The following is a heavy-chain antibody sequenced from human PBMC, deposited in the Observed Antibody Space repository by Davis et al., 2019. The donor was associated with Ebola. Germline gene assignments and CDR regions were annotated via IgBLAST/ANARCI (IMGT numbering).Heavy chain of an antibody. V-gene: IGHV1-24*01. J-gene: IGHJ5*02. Sequence: ASVKVSCKVSGYTLTELSVHWVRQAPGKGLAWMGGFDPEDGETIYAQKFQGRVTMTEDTSTDTAYMELSSLRSEDTAVYYCATLAVAGSGLNWFDPWGQGTLVTVSS. CDR1: GYTLTELS. D-gene: IGHD6-19*01. CDR2: FDPEDGET. CDR3: ATLAVAGSGLNWFDP.